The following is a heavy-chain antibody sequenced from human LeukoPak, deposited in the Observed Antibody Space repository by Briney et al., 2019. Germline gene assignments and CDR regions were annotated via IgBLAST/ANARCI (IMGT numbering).Heavy chain of an antibody. CDR2: IRYDGSNK. J-gene: IGHJ4*02. V-gene: IGHV3-30*02. CDR3: AKAPQYDFWSGYVDY. Sequence: GGSLRLSCAASGFTFSSYSMNWVRQAPGKGLEWVAFIRYDGSNKYYADSVKGRFTISRDNSKNTLYLQMNSLRAEDTAVYYCAKAPQYDFWSGYVDYWGQGXLVTXSS. D-gene: IGHD3-3*01. CDR1: GFTFSSYS.